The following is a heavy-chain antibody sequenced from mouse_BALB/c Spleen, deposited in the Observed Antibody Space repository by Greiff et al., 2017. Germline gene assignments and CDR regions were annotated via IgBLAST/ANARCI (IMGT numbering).Heavy chain of an antibody. D-gene: IGHD3-3*01. Sequence: EVHLVESGGDLVKPGGSLKLSCAASGFTFSSYGMSWVRQTPDKRLEWVATISSGGSYTYYPDSVKGRFTISRDNAKNTLYLQMSSLKSEDTAMYYCARRGGLGGFAYWGQGTLVTVSA. V-gene: IGHV5-6*01. CDR1: GFTFSSYG. CDR2: ISSGGSYT. CDR3: ARRGGLGGFAY. J-gene: IGHJ3*01.